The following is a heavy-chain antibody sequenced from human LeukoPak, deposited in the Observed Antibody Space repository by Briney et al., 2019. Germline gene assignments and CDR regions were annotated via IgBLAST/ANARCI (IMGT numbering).Heavy chain of an antibody. CDR2: IKSKTDGGTT. D-gene: IGHD6-19*01. J-gene: IGHJ4*02. V-gene: IGHV3-15*01. CDR1: GFTFSDAW. Sequence: PGGSLRLSCVASGFTFSDAWMSWVRQAPGKGLEWVGRIKSKTDGGTTDYAAPVKGRFTISRDDSKNTLYLQMNSLQTEDTAVYYCTSSSAEEWLFDCWGQGTLVTVSS. CDR3: TSSSAEEWLFDC.